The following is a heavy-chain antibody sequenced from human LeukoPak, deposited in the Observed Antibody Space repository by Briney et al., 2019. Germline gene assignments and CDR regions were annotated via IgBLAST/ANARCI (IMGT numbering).Heavy chain of an antibody. J-gene: IGHJ5*02. D-gene: IGHD3-10*01. V-gene: IGHV3-23*01. CDR3: AAGSGSYYKATS. Sequence: GGSLRLSCAASGFTFDDYGMSWVRQAPGKGLEWVSSISSSGSNTYYTDSVKGRFTISRDNSKYTLYLQMNSLRVEDTAVYYCAAGSGSYYKATSWGQGTLVTVSS. CDR1: GFTFDDYG. CDR2: ISSSGSNT.